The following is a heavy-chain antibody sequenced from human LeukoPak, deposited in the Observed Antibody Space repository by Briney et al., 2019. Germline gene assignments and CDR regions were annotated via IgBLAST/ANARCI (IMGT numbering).Heavy chain of an antibody. V-gene: IGHV3-30*18. CDR3: AKGRGGSVHYYMDV. D-gene: IGHD6-25*01. Sequence: GRSLRLSCAASGFTFSSYGMHWVRQAPGKGLEWVAVISYDGSNKYYADSVKGRFTISRDNSKNTLYLQMNSLRAEDTAVYYCAKGRGGSVHYYMDVWGKGTTVTISS. J-gene: IGHJ6*03. CDR2: ISYDGSNK. CDR1: GFTFSSYG.